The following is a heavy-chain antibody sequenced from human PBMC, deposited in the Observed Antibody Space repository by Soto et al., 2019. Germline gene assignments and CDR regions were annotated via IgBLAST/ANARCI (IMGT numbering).Heavy chain of an antibody. CDR3: ANQISGVVM. V-gene: IGHV3-74*01. Sequence: EVQLVESGGVLVQPGGSLRLSCAASGFTFSSHWMHWVRQAPGKGLVWVSSINSDGSTRTYADSVKCRFTISRDNAKNTLFLQGNSLRADDTDLDFCANQISGVVMWGQGTLVTVSS. CDR1: GFTFSSHW. D-gene: IGHD3-3*01. J-gene: IGHJ4*02. CDR2: INSDGSTR.